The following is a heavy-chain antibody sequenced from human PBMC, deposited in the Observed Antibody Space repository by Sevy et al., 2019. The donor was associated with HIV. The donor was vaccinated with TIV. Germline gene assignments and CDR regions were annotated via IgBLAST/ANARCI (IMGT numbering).Heavy chain of an antibody. Sequence: SETLSLTCTVSGGSISSYYWSWIRQPPGKGLEWIGYIYYSGSTNYNPSLKSRVTISVDTSKNQFSLKLSSVTAADTAVYYCARGSRQRLYGIDVWGQGTTVTVSS. V-gene: IGHV4-59*01. CDR3: ARGSRQRLYGIDV. CDR1: GGSISSYY. CDR2: IYYSGST. J-gene: IGHJ6*02.